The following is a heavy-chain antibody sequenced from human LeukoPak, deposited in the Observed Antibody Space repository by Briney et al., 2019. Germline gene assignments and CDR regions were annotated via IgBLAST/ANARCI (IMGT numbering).Heavy chain of an antibody. CDR3: ARSSYYYDSSGYFFPTYYFDS. Sequence: SETLSLTCTVSGGSISNSNYYRGWIRKPPGKGLEWIGSIYYSGSTYSSPSLKSRVTISKDTSKNKFSLNLSSVTAADTAVYYCARSSYYYDSSGYFFPTYYFDSWGQGTLVTVSS. J-gene: IGHJ4*02. V-gene: IGHV4-39*01. D-gene: IGHD3-22*01. CDR2: IYYSGST. CDR1: GGSISNSNYY.